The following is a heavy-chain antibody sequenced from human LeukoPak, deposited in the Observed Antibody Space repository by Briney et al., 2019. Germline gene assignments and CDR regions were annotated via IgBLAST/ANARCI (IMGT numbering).Heavy chain of an antibody. J-gene: IGHJ6*02. Sequence: GRSLRPSCAASGFTFSSYAMHWVRLAPGKGLEWVAVISYDGSNKYYADSVKGRFTISRDNSKNTLYLQMNSLRAEDTAVYYCAREGALNRDGYIYYYCGMDVWGQGTTVTVSS. D-gene: IGHD5-24*01. CDR2: ISYDGSNK. V-gene: IGHV3-30-3*01. CDR1: GFTFSSYA. CDR3: AREGALNRDGYIYYYCGMDV.